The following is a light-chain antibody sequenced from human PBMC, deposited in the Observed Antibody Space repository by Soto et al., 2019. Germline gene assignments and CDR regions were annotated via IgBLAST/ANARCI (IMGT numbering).Light chain of an antibody. Sequence: QSVLTQPTSASGTPGQRVTISCSGSNSNIGKNYVYWYRQLPGTAPKLLIYRNNQRPSGVPDRFSGSKSGTSASLAISGLRSEDEADYYCAAWDDSLSGHELFGGGTKLTAL. J-gene: IGLJ2*01. CDR2: RNN. CDR1: NSNIGKNY. CDR3: AAWDDSLSGHEL. V-gene: IGLV1-47*01.